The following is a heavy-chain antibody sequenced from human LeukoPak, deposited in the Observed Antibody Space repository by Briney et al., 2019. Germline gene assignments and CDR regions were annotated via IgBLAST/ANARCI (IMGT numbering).Heavy chain of an antibody. CDR1: GGTFSSYA. D-gene: IGHD2-21*02. CDR2: IIPILGIA. CDR3: AQVLLVVTAEHS. Sequence: GSSVKVSCKASGGTFSSYAISWVRQAPGQGPEWMGRIIPILGIANYAQKFQGRVTITADKSTSTAYMELSSLRSEDTAVYYCAQVLLVVTAEHSWGQGTLVTVSS. V-gene: IGHV1-69*04. J-gene: IGHJ4*02.